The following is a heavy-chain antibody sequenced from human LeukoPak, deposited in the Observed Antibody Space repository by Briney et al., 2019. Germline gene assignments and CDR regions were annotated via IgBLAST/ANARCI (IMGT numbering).Heavy chain of an antibody. CDR3: ARGYYTDYYYYQH. CDR1: GLTFSNYA. CDR2: ISIGGAR. Sequence: GGSLRLSCAASGLTFSNYALAWVRQPPGKGLEWVSGISIGGARYYAESVKGRFTISRDDSKNTLYLQMTSLRVEDTAIYYCARGYYTDYYYYQHWGQGTLVAVSS. V-gene: IGHV3-23*01. J-gene: IGHJ1*01. D-gene: IGHD4-11*01.